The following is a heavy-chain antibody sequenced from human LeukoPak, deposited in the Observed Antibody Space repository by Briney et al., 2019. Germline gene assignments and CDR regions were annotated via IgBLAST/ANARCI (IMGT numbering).Heavy chain of an antibody. CDR2: IYSGGRT. CDR1: GFTVSSNY. D-gene: IGHD3-22*01. V-gene: IGHV3-53*01. CDR3: ARGKTYCYDSSGSGGDYYGMDV. Sequence: GGSLRLSCAASGFTVSSNYMSWVRQAPGKGLEWVSAIYSGGRTYYADSVKGRFTVSRDNSKNTLYLQMNSLRAEDTAVYYCARGKTYCYDSSGSGGDYYGMDVWGQGTTVTVSS. J-gene: IGHJ6*02.